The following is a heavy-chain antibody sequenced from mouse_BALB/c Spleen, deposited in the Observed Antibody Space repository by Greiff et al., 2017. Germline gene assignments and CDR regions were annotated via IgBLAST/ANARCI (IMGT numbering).Heavy chain of an antibody. CDR1: GYTFTSYY. CDR3: TREVRRFPWFAY. CDR2: INPSNGGT. J-gene: IGHJ3*01. Sequence: QVQLQQSGAELVKPGASVKLSCKASGYTFTSYYMYWVKQRPGQGLEWIGGINPSNGGTNFNEKFKSKATLTVDKSSSTAYMQLSSLTSEDSAVYYCTREVRRFPWFAYWGQGTLVTVSA. V-gene: IGHV1S81*02. D-gene: IGHD2-14*01.